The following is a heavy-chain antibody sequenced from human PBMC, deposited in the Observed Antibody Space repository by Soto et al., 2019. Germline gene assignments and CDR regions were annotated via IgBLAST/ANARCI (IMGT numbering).Heavy chain of an antibody. J-gene: IGHJ6*02. CDR3: ARGRLYCSSTSCYPSYHYYGMDV. Sequence: QVQLQESGPGLVKPSETLSLTCTVSGGSISSYYWSWIRQPAGKGLEWIGRIYTSGSTNYNPSLKSRVTMSVDTSKNQFSLKLSSVTAADTAVYYCARGRLYCSSTSCYPSYHYYGMDVWGQGTTVTVSS. V-gene: IGHV4-4*07. CDR1: GGSISSYY. CDR2: IYTSGST. D-gene: IGHD2-2*01.